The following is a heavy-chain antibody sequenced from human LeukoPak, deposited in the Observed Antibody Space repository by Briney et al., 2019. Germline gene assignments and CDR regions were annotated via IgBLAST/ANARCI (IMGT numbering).Heavy chain of an antibody. CDR1: GFTFSSYA. Sequence: GGSLRLSCAASGFTFSSYAMSWVRQAPGKGLEWVSAISGGGGSAYYADSVKGRFTISRDNSKNTLYLQMNSLRAEDTAVYYCARGSVGAIFNYWGQGTLVTVSS. J-gene: IGHJ4*02. CDR3: ARGSVGAIFNY. CDR2: ISGGGGSA. D-gene: IGHD1-26*01. V-gene: IGHV3-23*01.